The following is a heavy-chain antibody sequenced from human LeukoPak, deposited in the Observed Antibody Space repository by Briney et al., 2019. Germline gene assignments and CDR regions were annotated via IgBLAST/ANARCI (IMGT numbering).Heavy chain of an antibody. CDR2: IKQDGSDK. J-gene: IGHJ4*02. CDR3: ATYKHQLRTVYFDY. V-gene: IGHV3-7*02. CDR1: GFTFSSYW. Sequence: PGGSLRLSCAASGFTFSSYWMSGVRQAPGKGLEWVANIKQDGSDKNYVDSVKGRFTISKDNAKNLLSLEMNGLRAEDTAVYYCATYKHQLRTVYFDYWGQGTLVTVSS. D-gene: IGHD1-1*01.